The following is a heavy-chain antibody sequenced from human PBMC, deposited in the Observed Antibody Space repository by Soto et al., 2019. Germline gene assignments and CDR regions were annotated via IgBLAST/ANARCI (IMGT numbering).Heavy chain of an antibody. CDR2: ISAYNGNT. Sequence: QVQLVQSGAEVKKPGASVKVSCKASGYTFTSYGISWVRQAPGQGLEWMGWISAYNGNTNYAQELQGRVTMTTDTSTSTAYMELRSLRSDDTAVYYCARVYRQSIGVVVVNHDAFDIWGQGTMVTVSS. J-gene: IGHJ3*02. CDR1: GYTFTSYG. CDR3: ARVYRQSIGVVVVNHDAFDI. V-gene: IGHV1-18*01. D-gene: IGHD2-15*01.